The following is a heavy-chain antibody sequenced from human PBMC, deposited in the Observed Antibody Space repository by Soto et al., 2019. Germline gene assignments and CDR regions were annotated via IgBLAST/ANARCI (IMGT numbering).Heavy chain of an antibody. D-gene: IGHD4-17*01. CDR3: ARGDGVEGAFDI. CDR1: GGSISSYY. V-gene: IGHV4-59*01. CDR2: IYYSGST. Sequence: PSETLSLTCTVSGGSISSYYWSWIRQPPGKGLEWIGYIYYSGSTNYNPSLKSRVTISVDTSKNQFSLKLSSVTAADTAVYYCARGDGVEGAFDIWGQGTMVTVSS. J-gene: IGHJ3*02.